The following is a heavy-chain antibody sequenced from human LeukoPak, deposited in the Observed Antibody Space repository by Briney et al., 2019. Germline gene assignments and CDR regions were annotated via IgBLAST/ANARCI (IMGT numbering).Heavy chain of an antibody. CDR2: IYYSGST. V-gene: IGHV4-30-4*01. D-gene: IGHD2-15*01. CDR1: GGSISSGDYY. CDR3: ARGGIFAWSCGSCSPGAFYI. J-gene: IGHJ3*02. Sequence: TSETLSLTYTVSGGSISSGDYYWRWIRQPPGKGLEWIGYIYYSGSTYYNPSLKSRITISVDTSKNQFSLKLSSVTAADTAVYYCARGGIFAWSCGSCSPGAFYIRGQGTMVTVSS.